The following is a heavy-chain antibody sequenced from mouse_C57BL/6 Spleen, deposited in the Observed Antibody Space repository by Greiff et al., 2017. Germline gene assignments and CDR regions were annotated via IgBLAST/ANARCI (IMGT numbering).Heavy chain of an antibody. J-gene: IGHJ4*01. CDR1: GYTFTDYE. D-gene: IGHD1-1*01. V-gene: IGHV1-15*01. Sequence: QVQLQQSGAELVRPGASVTLSCKASGYTFTDYEMHWVKQTPVHGLEWIGAIDPETGGTAYNQKFKGKAILTADQSSSTAYMELRSLTSEDSAVYYCTRRRAVVARDAMDYWGQGTSVTVSS. CDR3: TRRRAVVARDAMDY. CDR2: IDPETGGT.